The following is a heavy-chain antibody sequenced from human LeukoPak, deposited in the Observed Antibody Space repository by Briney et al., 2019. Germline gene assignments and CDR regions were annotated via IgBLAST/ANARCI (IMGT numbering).Heavy chain of an antibody. Sequence: PPETLSLTCTVSGGSISSYYWSWIRQPPGKGLEWIGYIYYSGSTNYNPSLKSRVTISVDTSKNQFSLKLSSVTAADTAVYYCARDFSDGYNDRSFDYWGQGTLVTVSS. J-gene: IGHJ4*02. CDR2: IYYSGST. CDR1: GGSISSYY. V-gene: IGHV4-59*01. CDR3: ARDFSDGYNDRSFDY. D-gene: IGHD5-24*01.